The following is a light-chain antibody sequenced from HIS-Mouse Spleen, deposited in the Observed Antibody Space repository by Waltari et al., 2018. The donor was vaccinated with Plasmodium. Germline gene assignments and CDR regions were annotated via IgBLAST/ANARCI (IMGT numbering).Light chain of an antibody. CDR2: EDS. J-gene: IGLJ3*02. CDR1: ALPTQC. V-gene: IGLV3-10*01. Sequence: SYELTQPPSVSVSPGHTPRIPCSVAALPTQCAYWYQQKSGQAPVLVIYEDSKRPSGIPERFSGSSSGTMATLTISGAQVEDEADYYCYSTDSSGNHRVFGGGTKLTVL. CDR3: YSTDSSGNHRV.